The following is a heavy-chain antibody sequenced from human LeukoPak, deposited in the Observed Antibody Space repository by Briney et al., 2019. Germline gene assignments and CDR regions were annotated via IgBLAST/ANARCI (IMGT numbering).Heavy chain of an antibody. D-gene: IGHD3-22*01. CDR3: ASSPPSDYYDDPSEAFDI. CDR1: GGSISSSSYY. J-gene: IGHJ3*02. CDR2: IYYSGST. V-gene: IGHV4-39*07. Sequence: PSETLSLTCTVSGGSISSSSYYWGWIRQPPGKGLEWIVSIYYSGSTYYNPSLKSRVTISVDTSKNQFSLKLSSVTAADTAVYYCASSPPSDYYDDPSEAFDIWGQGTMVTVSS.